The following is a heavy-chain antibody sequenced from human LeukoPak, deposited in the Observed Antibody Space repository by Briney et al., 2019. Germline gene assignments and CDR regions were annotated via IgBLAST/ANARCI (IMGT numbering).Heavy chain of an antibody. CDR2: IYPGDSDT. D-gene: IGHD2-2*01. CDR1: GYSFTSYW. Sequence: GEFLKISCKGSGYSFTSYWIGWVRQMPGKGLEWMGIIYPGDSDTRYSPSFQGQVTISADKSISTAYLQWSSLKASDTAMYYCAVSSTLYCSSTSCHDYYYYGMDVWGQGTTVTVSS. V-gene: IGHV5-51*01. J-gene: IGHJ6*02. CDR3: AVSSTLYCSSTSCHDYYYYGMDV.